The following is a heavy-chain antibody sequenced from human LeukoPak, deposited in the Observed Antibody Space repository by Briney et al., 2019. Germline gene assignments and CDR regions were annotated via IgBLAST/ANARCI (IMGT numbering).Heavy chain of an antibody. V-gene: IGHV1-69*04. Sequence: SVKVSCKASGGTFSSYAISWVRQAPGQGLEWMGRIIPILGIANYAQKFQGRVTITADKSTSTAYMELSSLRSEDTAVYYCAREESQYSSSWYSNEIFDYWGQGTLVTVSS. CDR1: GGTFSSYA. CDR3: AREESQYSSSWYSNEIFDY. D-gene: IGHD6-13*01. CDR2: IIPILGIA. J-gene: IGHJ4*02.